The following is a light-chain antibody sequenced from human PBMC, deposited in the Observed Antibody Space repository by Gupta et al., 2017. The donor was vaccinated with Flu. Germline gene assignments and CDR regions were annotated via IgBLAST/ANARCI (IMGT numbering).Light chain of an antibody. V-gene: IGLV1-47*01. CDR3: STWDDSLSALV. Sequence: IYKSNQRPSVVPARFSGSKSGTSASLAISGLRSEDEAEYYCSTWDDSLSALVFGGGTKLTVL. J-gene: IGLJ2*01. CDR2: KSN.